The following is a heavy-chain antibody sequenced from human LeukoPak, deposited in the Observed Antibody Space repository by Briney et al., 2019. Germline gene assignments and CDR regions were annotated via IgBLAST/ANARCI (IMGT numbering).Heavy chain of an antibody. CDR2: IYYSGST. CDR1: GGSISSGDYY. J-gene: IGHJ4*02. CDR3: ARHGINYGSGSYVVYFDY. Sequence: MSSQTLSLTCTVSGGSISSGDYYWSWIRQPPGKGLEWIGYIYYSGSTNYNPSLKSRVTISVDTSKNQFSLKLSSVTAADTAVYYCARHGINYGSGSYVVYFDYWGQGALVTVSS. D-gene: IGHD3-10*01. V-gene: IGHV4-30-4*01.